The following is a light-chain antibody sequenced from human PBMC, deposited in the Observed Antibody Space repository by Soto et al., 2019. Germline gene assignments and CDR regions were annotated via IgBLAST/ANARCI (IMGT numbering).Light chain of an antibody. V-gene: IGLV3-21*02. Sequence: SYELTQPPSVSVDPGQTATITSGGDNIGSKSVHWYQQRPGQAPVLVVNDDSDRPSGIPERFSGSNSGNTATLTISRVEAGDEGDYYCQLWDSSNDRVVFGGGTQLTVL. CDR1: NIGSKS. J-gene: IGLJ3*02. CDR3: QLWDSSNDRVV. CDR2: DDS.